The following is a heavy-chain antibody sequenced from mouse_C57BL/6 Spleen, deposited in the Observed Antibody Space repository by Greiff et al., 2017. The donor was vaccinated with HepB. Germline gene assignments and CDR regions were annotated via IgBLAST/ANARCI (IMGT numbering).Heavy chain of an antibody. CDR1: GYSITSDY. D-gene: IGHD1-1*01. J-gene: IGHJ2*01. V-gene: IGHV3-8*01. CDR2: ISYSGST. Sequence: EVKLQESGPGLAKPSQTLSLTCSVTGYSITSDYWNWIRKFPGNKLEYMGYISYSGSTYYNPSLKSRISITRDTSKNQYYLQLNSVTTEDTATYYCARTGYYGSSPDGYFDYWGQGTTLTVSS. CDR3: ARTGYYGSSPDGYFDY.